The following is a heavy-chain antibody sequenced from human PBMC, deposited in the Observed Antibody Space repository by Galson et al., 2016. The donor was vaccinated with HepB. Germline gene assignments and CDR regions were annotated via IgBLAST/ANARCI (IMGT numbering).Heavy chain of an antibody. CDR3: ARPFSDIWSRGIDAFDL. Sequence: SVKVSCKASGYTFTDYFMYWLRQAPGQGLEWMGWINPNSGGTTYAQRFQGRVTLTRDTSISTIHMELGSLRSEDSAVYYCARPFSDIWSRGIDAFDLWGQGTMVSVSS. D-gene: IGHD3-10*01. J-gene: IGHJ3*01. CDR1: GYTFTDYF. V-gene: IGHV1-2*02. CDR2: INPNSGGT.